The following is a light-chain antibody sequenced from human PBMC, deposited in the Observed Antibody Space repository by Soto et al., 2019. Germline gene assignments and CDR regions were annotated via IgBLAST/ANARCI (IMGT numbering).Light chain of an antibody. CDR3: MQGVQLRT. Sequence: DIVITQTPVSLYVTPVPAASISSKTRQNLLHSDGKTYLYWYLQKPGQPPHLLIYEVSNRFSGVPDRFSGSGSGTDFTLKISRVEAEDVGVYYCMQGVQLRTFGQGTKVDIK. V-gene: IGKV2D-29*01. CDR2: EVS. J-gene: IGKJ1*01. CDR1: QNLLHSDGKTY.